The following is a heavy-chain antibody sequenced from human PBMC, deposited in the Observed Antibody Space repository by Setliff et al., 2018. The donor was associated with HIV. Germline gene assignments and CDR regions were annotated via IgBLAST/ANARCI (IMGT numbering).Heavy chain of an antibody. J-gene: IGHJ4*02. D-gene: IGHD6-19*01. CDR3: ARVYYSRGSDDY. Sequence: LRLSCAASGFTFSSYTMNWVRQAPGKGLGWVSSISDSSTYIYYADSLKGRFTISRDNARNSLYLQMNSLRAEDTAVYYCARVYYSRGSDDYWGQGTLVTVSS. CDR2: ISDSSTYI. V-gene: IGHV3-21*01. CDR1: GFTFSSYT.